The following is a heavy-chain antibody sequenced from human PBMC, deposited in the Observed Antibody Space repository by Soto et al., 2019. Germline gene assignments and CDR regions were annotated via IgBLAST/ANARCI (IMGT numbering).Heavy chain of an antibody. CDR1: GFTFSSYG. CDR2: IWYDGSNK. V-gene: IGHV3-33*01. CDR3: ARRRGHSFDY. J-gene: IGHJ4*02. Sequence: QVQLVESGGGVVQPGRSLRLSCAASGFTFSSYGMHWVRQAPGKGLEWVAVIWYDGSNKYYADSVKGRFTISRDNSKNTLYRQMNSLRAEDTAVYYCARRRGHSFDYWGQGTLVTVSS.